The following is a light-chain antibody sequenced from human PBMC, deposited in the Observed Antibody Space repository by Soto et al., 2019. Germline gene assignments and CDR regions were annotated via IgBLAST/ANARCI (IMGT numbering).Light chain of an antibody. CDR2: RAS. V-gene: IGKV3-20*01. CDR3: QQYGTSEII. J-gene: IGKJ5*01. CDR1: QSVSISY. Sequence: EIVLTQSPGTLSLSPGERATLSCRAGQSVSISYLALYQQKSGQAPRLLISRASSRATGIPDRFSGSGSGTDFTLTISRLEPEDFAVFYCQQYGTSEIIFGQGTRLEIK.